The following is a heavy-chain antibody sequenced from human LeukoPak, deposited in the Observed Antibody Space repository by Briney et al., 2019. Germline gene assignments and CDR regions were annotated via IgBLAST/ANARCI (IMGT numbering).Heavy chain of an antibody. Sequence: ASVKVSCKASGYTFTDYYMHWVQQAPGKGLEWMGRVDPEDGETIYAEKFQGRVTITADTSTDTAYMELSSLRSEDTAVYYCATDTDWTLDYWGQGTLVTVSS. J-gene: IGHJ4*02. D-gene: IGHD3-9*01. V-gene: IGHV1-69-2*01. CDR2: VDPEDGET. CDR3: ATDTDWTLDY. CDR1: GYTFTDYY.